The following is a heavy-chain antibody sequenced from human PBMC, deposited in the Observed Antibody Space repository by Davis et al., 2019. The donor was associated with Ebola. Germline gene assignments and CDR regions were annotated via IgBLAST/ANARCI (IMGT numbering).Heavy chain of an antibody. J-gene: IGHJ6*02. CDR3: TRGLYGYGMDV. D-gene: IGHD2-8*01. CDR2: ISYDGTKK. Sequence: PGGSLRLSCAASGFTFSNFAMHWVRQAPGKGLEWVALISYDGTKKYYADSMKGRFTISRDTSKNTLYLQVNSLRAEDTALYYCTRGLYGYGMDVWGPGTTVTVSS. CDR1: GFTFSNFA. V-gene: IGHV3-30-3*01.